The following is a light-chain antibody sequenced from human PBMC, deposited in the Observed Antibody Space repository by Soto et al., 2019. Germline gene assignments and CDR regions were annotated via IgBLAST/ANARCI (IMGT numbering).Light chain of an antibody. CDR1: QGISTN. J-gene: IGKJ5*01. CDR2: AAS. Sequence: IQMTQSPSSVSASVGDRVTITCRASQGISTNLAWYQQKPGKAPKLLIYAASSLQSGVPPRFSGSGSGTDFTLTISSLQPEDFAIYYCLQANRVPLSFGQGIRLEIK. CDR3: LQANRVPLS. V-gene: IGKV1-12*01.